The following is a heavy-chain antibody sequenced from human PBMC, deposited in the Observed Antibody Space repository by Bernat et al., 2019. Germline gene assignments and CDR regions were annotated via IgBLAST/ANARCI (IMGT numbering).Heavy chain of an antibody. Sequence: VQLVESGGGLVKPGRSLRLSCTASGFTFGDYAMSWFRQAPGKGLEWVGCIRSKAYGGTTEYAASVKGRFTISRDDSKSIAYLQMNSLKTEDTAVYYCTRDTYDSSGTFDYWGQGTLVTVSS. V-gene: IGHV3-49*05. CDR3: TRDTYDSSGTFDY. J-gene: IGHJ4*02. CDR2: IRSKAYGGTT. CDR1: GFTFGDYA. D-gene: IGHD3-22*01.